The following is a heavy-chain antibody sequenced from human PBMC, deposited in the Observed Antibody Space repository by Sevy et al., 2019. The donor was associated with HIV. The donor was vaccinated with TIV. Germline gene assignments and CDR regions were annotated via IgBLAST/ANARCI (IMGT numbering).Heavy chain of an antibody. CDR3: ARSPSLTYYDFWSGSEGAFDI. D-gene: IGHD3-3*01. Sequence: GGSLRLSCAASGFTFSDYYMSWIRQAPGKGLEWVSYISSSGSTIYYADSVKGRFTISRDNAKNSLYLQMNSLRAEDTAMYYCARSPSLTYYDFWSGSEGAFDIWGQGTMVTVSS. J-gene: IGHJ3*02. CDR2: ISSSGSTI. V-gene: IGHV3-11*01. CDR1: GFTFSDYY.